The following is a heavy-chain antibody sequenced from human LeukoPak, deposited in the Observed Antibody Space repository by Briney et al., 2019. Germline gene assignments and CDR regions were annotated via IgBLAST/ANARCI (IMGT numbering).Heavy chain of an antibody. CDR3: ARDPNSSYPYFDY. CDR1: GYTFTGYY. V-gene: IGHV1-2*02. D-gene: IGHD6-13*01. CDR2: INPNSGGT. Sequence: GASVKVSCKASGYTFTGYYMHWVRQAPGQGLEWMGWINPNSGGTNYAQKFQGRVAMTRDTSISTAYMELSRLRSDDTAVYYCARDPNSSYPYFDYWGQGTLVTVSS. J-gene: IGHJ4*02.